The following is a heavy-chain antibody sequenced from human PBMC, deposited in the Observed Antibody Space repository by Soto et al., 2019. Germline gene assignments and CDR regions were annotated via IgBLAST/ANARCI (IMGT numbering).Heavy chain of an antibody. D-gene: IGHD3-3*01. Sequence: PGGSLRLSCAASGLTFSSYAMSWVRQAPGKGLEWVSAISGSGGSTYYADSVKGRFTISRDNSKNTLYLQMNSLRAEDTAVYYCAKDVPYYDFWSGYYTGYYYYGMDVWGQGTTVTVSS. V-gene: IGHV3-23*01. J-gene: IGHJ6*02. CDR2: ISGSGGST. CDR3: AKDVPYYDFWSGYYTGYYYYGMDV. CDR1: GLTFSSYA.